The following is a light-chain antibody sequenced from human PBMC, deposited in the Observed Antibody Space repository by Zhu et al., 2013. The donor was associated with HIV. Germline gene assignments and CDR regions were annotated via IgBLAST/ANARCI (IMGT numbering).Light chain of an antibody. CDR1: QSVSRY. V-gene: IGKV3-11*01. Sequence: EIVLTQSPATLSLSPGERATLSCRASQSVSRYLAWYQQKPGQAPRLLIYDASNRATGIPARFSGSGSGTDFTLTISSLEPEDFAKYYCQQYDTSTPMYTFGQGTNLEIK. CDR3: QQYDTSTPMYT. J-gene: IGKJ2*01. CDR2: DAS.